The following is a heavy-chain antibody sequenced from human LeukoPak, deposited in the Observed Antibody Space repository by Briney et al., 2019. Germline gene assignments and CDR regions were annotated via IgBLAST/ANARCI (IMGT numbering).Heavy chain of an antibody. V-gene: IGHV3-53*01. CDR2: MYSGGST. CDR3: TRANTVSIFGVIILDAFDI. J-gene: IGHJ3*02. CDR1: GFTVSSNY. Sequence: PGGSLRLSCAASGFTVSSNYMSWVRQAPGKGLEWVSVMYSGGSTYYADPVKGRFTISRDNSKNTLYLQMNSLRAEDTAVYYCTRANTVSIFGVIILDAFDIWGQGTMVTVSS. D-gene: IGHD3-3*01.